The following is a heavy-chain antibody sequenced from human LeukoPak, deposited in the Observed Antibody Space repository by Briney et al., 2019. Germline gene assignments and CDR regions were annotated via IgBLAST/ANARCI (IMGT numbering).Heavy chain of an antibody. D-gene: IGHD1-1*01. CDR2: ISSSSYYI. V-gene: IGHV3-21*01. CDR3: AKSSAGITWFDP. CDR1: GFTFNSYS. Sequence: GGSLRLSCAASGFTFNSYSMNWVRQAPGKGLEWVSSISSSSYYIYYADSVKGRLTISRDNAKNSLYLQMNSLRAEDTAVYYCAKSSAGITWFDPWGQGTLVTVSS. J-gene: IGHJ5*02.